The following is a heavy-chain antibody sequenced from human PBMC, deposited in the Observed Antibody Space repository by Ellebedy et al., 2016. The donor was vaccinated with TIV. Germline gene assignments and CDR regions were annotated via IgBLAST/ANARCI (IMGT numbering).Heavy chain of an antibody. CDR3: AHSSMIVVVPFDY. J-gene: IGHJ4*02. CDR2: IDWDDDK. V-gene: IGHV2-70*11. D-gene: IGHD3-22*01. Sequence: TLSLTCTVSGGSMRNYYWSWIRQPPGKALEWLARIDWDDDKYYSTSLKTRLTITKDTSKNQVVLTMTNMDPVDTATYYCAHSSMIVVVPFDYWGQGTLVTVSS. CDR1: GGSMRNYYW.